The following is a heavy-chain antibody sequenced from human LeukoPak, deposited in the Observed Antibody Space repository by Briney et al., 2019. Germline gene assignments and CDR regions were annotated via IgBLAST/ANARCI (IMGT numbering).Heavy chain of an antibody. CDR1: GFTFSSYG. CDR3: AKWKYSNSGIDDY. CDR2: ISYDGSNK. J-gene: IGHJ4*02. D-gene: IGHD6-6*01. V-gene: IGHV3-30*18. Sequence: GGSLRLSCAASGFTFSSYGMHWVRQAPGKGLEWVAVISYDGSNKYYADSVKGRFTISRDNSKNTLYLQMNSLRAEDTAVYYCAKWKYSNSGIDDYWGQGTLVTVSS.